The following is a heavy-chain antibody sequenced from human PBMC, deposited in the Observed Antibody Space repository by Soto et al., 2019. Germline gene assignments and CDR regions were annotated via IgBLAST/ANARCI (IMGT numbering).Heavy chain of an antibody. Sequence: QVKLVQYGAGVKKPGASVKVSCEASGYTFTSHDIAWVRQAHGHGLEWMGWVSAYNGNTNYAPKFQDRVTMTTDTSTTTAFMELRSLRSADTAMYYCARVTTPGWFDPWGQGTLITVSS. CDR2: VSAYNGNT. V-gene: IGHV1-18*04. CDR1: GYTFTSHD. D-gene: IGHD1-1*01. CDR3: ARVTTPGWFDP. J-gene: IGHJ5*02.